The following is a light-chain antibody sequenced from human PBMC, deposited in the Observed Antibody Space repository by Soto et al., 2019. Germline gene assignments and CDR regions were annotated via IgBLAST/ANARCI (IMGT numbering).Light chain of an antibody. CDR2: GAS. Sequence: EILMTQSPATLSVSPGGRATLSCRASQSVSSTLAWYQQKPGQAPRLLIYGASTRATGFPARFSGSGSGTEFTLTISSLQSEDLEVYYCQQYKNWHLNFVGGTKVDIX. J-gene: IGKJ4*01. V-gene: IGKV3-15*01. CDR1: QSVSST. CDR3: QQYKNWHLN.